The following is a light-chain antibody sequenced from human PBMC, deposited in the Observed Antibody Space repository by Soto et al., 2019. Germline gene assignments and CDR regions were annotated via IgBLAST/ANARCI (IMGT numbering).Light chain of an antibody. CDR1: QSISRY. CDR2: VAS. J-gene: IGKJ5*01. Sequence: DIQMTQYPSYQSASVGDRVTITCRASQSISRYLNWYQQKQGKEPNLXIYVASSLQSEVPSRFSVIGSGTAGTITIPSLQPEDGETYDCQQSYGTPVTFGQGTRLEI. V-gene: IGKV1-39*01. CDR3: QQSYGTPVT.